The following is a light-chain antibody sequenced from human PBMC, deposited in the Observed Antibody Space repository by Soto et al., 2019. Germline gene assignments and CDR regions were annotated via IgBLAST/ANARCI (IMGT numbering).Light chain of an antibody. Sequence: EIVLTQSPGTLSLSPGERATLSCRASQSVNSKLAWYQQKPGQAPRLLIYGASTRASGVPARFSGSGSGTDFILTISSLQSEDSAVYYCHQRTDWPPITFGQGTKVDIK. CDR2: GAS. CDR1: QSVNSK. V-gene: IGKV3-15*01. CDR3: HQRTDWPPIT. J-gene: IGKJ1*01.